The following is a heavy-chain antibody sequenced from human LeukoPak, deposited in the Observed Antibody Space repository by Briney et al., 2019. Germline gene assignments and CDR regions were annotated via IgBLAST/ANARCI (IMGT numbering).Heavy chain of an antibody. CDR1: GFTFSSYS. CDR3: ARRSADYVWGSYRSPPDY. CDR2: ISSSSSYI. J-gene: IGHJ4*02. Sequence: GGSLRLSRAASGFTFSSYSMNWVRQAPGKGLEWVSSISSSSSYIYYADSVKGRFTISRDNAKNSLYLQMNSLRAEDTAVYYCARRSADYVWGSYRSPPDYWGQGTLVTVSS. D-gene: IGHD3-16*02. V-gene: IGHV3-21*01.